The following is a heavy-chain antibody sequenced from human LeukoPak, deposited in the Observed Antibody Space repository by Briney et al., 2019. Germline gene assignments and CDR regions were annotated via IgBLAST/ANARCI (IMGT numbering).Heavy chain of an antibody. CDR1: GFTFNTYW. J-gene: IGHJ6*02. CDR3: ARFLGSGSYYYYYYYALDV. Sequence: GGSLRLSCVVSGFTFNTYWMSWVRQAPGKGLEWVANIKQDGSEKYYVDSVKGRFTISRDNAKNSLYLQMNSLRGEDTAVYYCARFLGSGSYYYYYYYALDVWGQGTTVAVSS. V-gene: IGHV3-7*01. D-gene: IGHD3-10*01. CDR2: IKQDGSEK.